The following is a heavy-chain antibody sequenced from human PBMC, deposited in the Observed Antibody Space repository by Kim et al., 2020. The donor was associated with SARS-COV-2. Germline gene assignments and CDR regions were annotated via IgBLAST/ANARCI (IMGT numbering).Heavy chain of an antibody. Sequence: YAKKVHGRITITRDTSTSTVYMELSSLRSEDTAVYYCAGSYSGSPVHFDYWGQGTLVTVSS. J-gene: IGHJ4*02. CDR3: AGSYSGSPVHFDY. D-gene: IGHD1-26*01. V-gene: IGHV1-46*01.